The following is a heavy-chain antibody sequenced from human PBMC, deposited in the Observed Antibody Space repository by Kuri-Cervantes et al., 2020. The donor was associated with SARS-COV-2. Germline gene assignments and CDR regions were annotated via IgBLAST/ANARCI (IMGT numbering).Heavy chain of an antibody. V-gene: IGHV1-2*04. CDR2: INPNSGDT. D-gene: IGHD1-14*01. Sequence: ASVKVSCKASGYTFTGYYMHWVRQAPGQGLEWMGWINPNSGDTNYAQNFQGWVTMTRDTSISTVYMELSRLRSDDTAVYYCATSGTSTDHYFDYWGQGTLVTVSS. CDR1: GYTFTGYY. CDR3: ATSGTSTDHYFDY. J-gene: IGHJ4*02.